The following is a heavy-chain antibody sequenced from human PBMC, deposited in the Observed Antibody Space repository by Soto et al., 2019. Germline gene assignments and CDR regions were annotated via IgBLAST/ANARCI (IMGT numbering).Heavy chain of an antibody. CDR3: ARENDYYDSSGYREPFDP. V-gene: IGHV3-7*01. CDR2: IKQDGSEK. D-gene: IGHD3-22*01. Sequence: GGSLRLSCAASGFTFRNYWTSWVRQAPGKGLEWVANIKQDGSEKYYVDSVKGRFTISRDNAKNSLYLQMNSLRAEDTAVYYCARENDYYDSSGYREPFDPWGQGTLVTVSS. CDR1: GFTFRNYW. J-gene: IGHJ5*02.